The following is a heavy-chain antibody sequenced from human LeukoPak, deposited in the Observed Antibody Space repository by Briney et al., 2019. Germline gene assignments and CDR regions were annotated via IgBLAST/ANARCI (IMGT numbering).Heavy chain of an antibody. CDR1: GNSFTSHW. CDR3: ARLDSSGFYYSNY. J-gene: IGHJ4*02. D-gene: IGHD3-22*01. Sequence: GESLKISCKGSGNSFTSHWIGWVRQMPGKGLEWMGIINPGDSDTRYSPSFQGQVTISADKSISTAYLQWSSLRASDTAMYYCARLDSSGFYYSNYWGQGTLVTVSS. CDR2: INPGDSDT. V-gene: IGHV5-51*01.